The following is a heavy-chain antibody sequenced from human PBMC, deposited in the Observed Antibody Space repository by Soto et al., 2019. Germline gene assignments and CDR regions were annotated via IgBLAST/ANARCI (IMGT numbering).Heavy chain of an antibody. D-gene: IGHD1-26*01. J-gene: IGHJ4*02. CDR3: ANLIVGATKGDY. Sequence: VQLLESGGGLVQPGGSLRLSCAASGFTFSSYAMSWVRQAPGKGLEWVSAISGSGGSTYYADSVKGRFTISRDNSKNTLYLQMNSLRAEDTAVYYCANLIVGATKGDYWGQGTLVTVSS. V-gene: IGHV3-23*01. CDR1: GFTFSSYA. CDR2: ISGSGGST.